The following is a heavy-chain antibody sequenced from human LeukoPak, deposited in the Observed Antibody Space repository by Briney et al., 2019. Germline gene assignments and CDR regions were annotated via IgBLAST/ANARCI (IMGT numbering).Heavy chain of an antibody. CDR1: GFTFSSYA. J-gene: IGHJ4*02. V-gene: IGHV3-23*01. CDR2: ISGRGGST. D-gene: IGHD3-22*01. Sequence: GGSLRLSCAASGFTFSSYAMSWVRQAPGKGLEWVSAISGRGGSTYYADSVKGRFTISRDNSKNTLYLQMNGLRAEDTAVYYCAKVSMIVVVISGGHYFDYWGQGTLVTVSS. CDR3: AKVSMIVVVISGGHYFDY.